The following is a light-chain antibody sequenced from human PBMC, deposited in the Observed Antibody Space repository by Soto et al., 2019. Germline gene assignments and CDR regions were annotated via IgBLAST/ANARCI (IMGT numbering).Light chain of an antibody. CDR3: HQYKNGYT. CDR2: RAS. J-gene: IGKJ2*01. V-gene: IGKV3-15*01. CDR1: QSVNNN. Sequence: EIVMTQSPVTLPVSPGERATLSCRASQSVNNNFAWYQQKPGQAPRLLIYRASTRATGIPARFSGSGSGTEFTLTISSLQSEDFAVYYCHQYKNGYTFGQGTKLEI.